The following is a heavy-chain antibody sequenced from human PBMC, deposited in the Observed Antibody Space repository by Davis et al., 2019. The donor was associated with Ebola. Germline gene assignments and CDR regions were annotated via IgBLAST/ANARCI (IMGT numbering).Heavy chain of an antibody. J-gene: IGHJ4*02. V-gene: IGHV4-39*02. Sequence: SETLSLTCAVYGGSFSSYYWGRIRQPPGKGLEWIGSIYYSGSTYYNPSLKSRVTISVDTSKNQFSLKLSSVTAADTAVYYCARDSSYDSSGYYTLWGQGTLVTVSS. CDR2: IYYSGST. D-gene: IGHD3-22*01. CDR1: GGSFSSYY. CDR3: ARDSSYDSSGYYTL.